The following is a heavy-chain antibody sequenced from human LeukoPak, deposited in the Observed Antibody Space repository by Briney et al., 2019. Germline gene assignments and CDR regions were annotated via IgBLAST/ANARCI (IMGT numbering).Heavy chain of an antibody. Sequence: QTGGSLRLSCAASGFTFSSYAIHWVRQAPGKGLEYVAAISSNGGSTFYANSVKGRLIVSRDNSKNTLSLQMGSLRTEDLAMYYCARRAPGFSSGWLDYWGQGTPVTVSS. CDR3: ARRAPGFSSGWLDY. CDR2: ISSNGGST. D-gene: IGHD6-19*01. V-gene: IGHV3-64*01. J-gene: IGHJ4*02. CDR1: GFTFSSYA.